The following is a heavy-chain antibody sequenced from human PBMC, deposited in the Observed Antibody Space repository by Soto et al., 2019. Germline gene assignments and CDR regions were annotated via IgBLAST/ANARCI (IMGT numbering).Heavy chain of an antibody. CDR3: ARGWGDTVAGTIWFDP. CDR1: GGTLSSYA. Sequence: WASVNVSCKATGGTLSSYAIIWVREAPAQGLEWMGEIIPIFGTANYAQKFQGRDTITADESTSTAYMELSSLRSEDTAVYYCARGWGDTVAGTIWFDPWGQGTLVTVSS. V-gene: IGHV1-69*13. CDR2: IIPIFGTA. D-gene: IGHD6-19*01. J-gene: IGHJ5*02.